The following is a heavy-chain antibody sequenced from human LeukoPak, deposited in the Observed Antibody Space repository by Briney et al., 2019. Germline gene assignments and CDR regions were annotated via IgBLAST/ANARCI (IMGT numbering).Heavy chain of an antibody. CDR2: IIPIFGTA. Sequence: AASVKVSCKAFGGTFSSYAISWVRQAPGQGLEWMGRIIPIFGTANYAQKFQGRVTITTDESTSTAYMELSSLRSEDTAVYYCARDSGTVTILLDYWGQGTLVTVSS. V-gene: IGHV1-69*05. D-gene: IGHD4-17*01. J-gene: IGHJ4*02. CDR3: ARDSGTVTILLDY. CDR1: GGTFSSYA.